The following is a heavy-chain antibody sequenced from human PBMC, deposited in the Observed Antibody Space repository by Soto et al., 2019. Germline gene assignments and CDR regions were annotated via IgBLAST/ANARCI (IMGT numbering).Heavy chain of an antibody. CDR3: IGRLLEWSLPS. V-gene: IGHV3-23*01. D-gene: IGHD3-3*01. CDR2: IPPSGTST. Sequence: GGSLRLSCAASGFTFSRYAMSWVRQAPGKGLEWVSAIPPSGTSTYYADSVKGRFTISRDNSKSTLYLQMNSLRAEDTAVYYCIGRLLEWSLPSWGQGTLVTVSS. J-gene: IGHJ4*02. CDR1: GFTFSRYA.